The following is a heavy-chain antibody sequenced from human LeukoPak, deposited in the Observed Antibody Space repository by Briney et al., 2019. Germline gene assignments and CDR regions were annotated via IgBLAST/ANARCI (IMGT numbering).Heavy chain of an antibody. D-gene: IGHD4-17*01. CDR1: GFTFSNTW. J-gene: IGHJ3*01. Sequence: GGSLRLSCATSGFTFSNTWMAWVRQAPGKGLELLSYISGSDIRYAHSVKGRFTISRDNVKNSLFLQMNSLRVEDTAVYSCARGRPGTNPDPFDVWGPGTMVTVSS. V-gene: IGHV3-48*01. CDR2: ISGSDIR. CDR3: ARGRPGTNPDPFDV.